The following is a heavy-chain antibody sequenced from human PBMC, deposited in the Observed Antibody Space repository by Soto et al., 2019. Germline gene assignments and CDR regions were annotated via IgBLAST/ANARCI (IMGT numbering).Heavy chain of an antibody. J-gene: IGHJ5*02. CDR1: GGSFSGYY. CDR2: INHSGST. V-gene: IGHV4-34*01. Sequence: QVQLQQWGAGLLKPSETLSLTCAVYGGSFSGYYWSWIRQPPGKGLEWIGEINHSGSTNYNPSLKIRVTISVDTSKNQFSLKLSSVTAADTAVYYCARRIRKLGWFDPWGQGTLVTVSS. CDR3: ARRIRKLGWFDP. D-gene: IGHD3-16*01.